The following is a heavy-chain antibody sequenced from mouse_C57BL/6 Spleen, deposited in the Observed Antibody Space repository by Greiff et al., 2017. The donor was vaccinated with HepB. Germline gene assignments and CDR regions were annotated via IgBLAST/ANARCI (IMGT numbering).Heavy chain of an antibody. CDR3: ARRPHYYGSSYWYFDV. D-gene: IGHD1-1*01. CDR2: IDPSDSET. Sequence: VQLQQPGAELVRPGSSVKLSCKASGYTFTSYWMHWVKQRPIQGLEWIGNIDPSDSETHYNQKFKDKATLTVDKSSSTAYMQLSSLTSEDSAVYYCARRPHYYGSSYWYFDVWGTGTTVTVSS. V-gene: IGHV1-52*01. J-gene: IGHJ1*03. CDR1: GYTFTSYW.